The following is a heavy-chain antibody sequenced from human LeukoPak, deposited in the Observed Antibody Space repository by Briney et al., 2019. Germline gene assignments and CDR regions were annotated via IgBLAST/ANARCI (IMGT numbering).Heavy chain of an antibody. V-gene: IGHV3-66*01. J-gene: IGHJ4*02. Sequence: PGGSLRLSCAASGFTVSSNYMSWVRQAPGKGLECVSVFYSGGDTYYADSVKGRFAISRDNSKNTLYLQMNSLRAEDTAVYYCTTAYYYSSGSYYGVDYWGQGTLVTVSS. CDR3: TTAYYYSSGSYYGVDY. D-gene: IGHD3-10*01. CDR1: GFTVSSNY. CDR2: FYSGGDT.